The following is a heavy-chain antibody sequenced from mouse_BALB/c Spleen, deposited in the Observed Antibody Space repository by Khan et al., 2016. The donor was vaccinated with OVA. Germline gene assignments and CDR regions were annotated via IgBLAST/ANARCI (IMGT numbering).Heavy chain of an antibody. CDR2: IDPYNGGT. CDR1: GYAFTSYS. D-gene: IGHD2-2*01. J-gene: IGHJ3*01. V-gene: IGHV1S135*01. CDR3: ERGGYGWCAC. Sequence: LQQSGPELVKPGASVKVSCKASGYAFTSYSLYRVKQSHGKSLEWIGYIDPYNGGTSHNQKFKGKATLTVDKSSISAHMDPNSLTSEDSAVCYSERGGYGWCACWGQGTSVAVSA.